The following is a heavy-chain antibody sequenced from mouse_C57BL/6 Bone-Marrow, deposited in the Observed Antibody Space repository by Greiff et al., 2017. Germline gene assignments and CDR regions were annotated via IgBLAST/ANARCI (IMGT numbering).Heavy chain of an antibody. V-gene: IGHV1-55*01. D-gene: IGHD1-1*01. J-gene: IGHJ3*01. CDR1: GYTFTSYW. Sequence: QVQLQQSGAELVKPGASVKMSCKASGYTFTSYWITWVKQRPGQGLEWIGDIYPGSGSTNYNEKFKSKATLPADTSSSTAYLQLSSLTSEDAAVYYCARGGIYYYGPEAYWGQGTLVTVSA. CDR2: IYPGSGST. CDR3: ARGGIYYYGPEAY.